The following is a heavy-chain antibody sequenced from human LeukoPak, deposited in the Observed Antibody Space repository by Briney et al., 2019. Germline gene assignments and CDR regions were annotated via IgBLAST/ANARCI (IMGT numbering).Heavy chain of an antibody. CDR2: ISYDGSNK. CDR3: ARGGGYDFWSGYYDNWFDP. J-gene: IGHJ5*02. V-gene: IGHV3-30-3*01. CDR1: GFTFSSCA. D-gene: IGHD3-3*01. Sequence: PGGSLRLSCAASGFTFSSCAMHWVRQAPGKGLEWVAVISYDGSNKYYADSVKGRFTISRDNSKNTLYLQMNSLRAEDTAVYYCARGGGYDFWSGYYDNWFDPWGQGTLVTVSS.